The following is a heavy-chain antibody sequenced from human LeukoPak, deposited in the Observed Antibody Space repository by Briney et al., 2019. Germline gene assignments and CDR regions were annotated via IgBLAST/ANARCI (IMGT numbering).Heavy chain of an antibody. J-gene: IGHJ4*02. D-gene: IGHD6-19*01. CDR2: ICYSGRA. V-gene: IGHV4-59*01. CDR3: ARDRDSSGCFDY. CDR1: GGSISGYY. Sequence: SESLSLTCTVSGGSISGYYWGWLRQPPGKGLEWSGLICYSGRANYNPSLKSRVTISVDTSTNRFSLKLSSVTAADTAVYYCARDRDSSGCFDYWGQGTLVTVSS.